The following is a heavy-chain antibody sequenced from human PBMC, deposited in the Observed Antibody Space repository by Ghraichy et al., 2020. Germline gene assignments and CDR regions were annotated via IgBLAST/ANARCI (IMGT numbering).Heavy chain of an antibody. CDR1: GGSFSGYC. CDR3: ARGRFLCSGGSCYSYYFDY. J-gene: IGHJ4*02. Sequence: SETLSLTCAVYGGSFSGYCWSWIRQPPGKGLEWIGEINHSGSTNYNPSIKSRVTISVDTSKNQFSLKLSSVTAADTAVYYCARGRFLCSGGSCYSYYFDYWGQGTLVTVSS. V-gene: IGHV4-34*01. CDR2: INHSGST. D-gene: IGHD2-15*01.